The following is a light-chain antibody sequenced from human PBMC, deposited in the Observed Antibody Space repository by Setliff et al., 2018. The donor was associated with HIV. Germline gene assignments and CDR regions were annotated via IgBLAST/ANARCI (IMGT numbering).Light chain of an antibody. Sequence: QSVLTQPASVSGSPGQSITISCTGTSSDVGGYNYVSRYQQHPGKAPKLIIYEVRNRPSGVSNRFSGSKSGNTASLTISGLQAEDEGDYYCSSYAITNTLPFGTGTKVTVL. J-gene: IGLJ1*01. CDR3: SSYAITNTLP. CDR1: SSDVGGYNY. V-gene: IGLV2-14*01. CDR2: EVR.